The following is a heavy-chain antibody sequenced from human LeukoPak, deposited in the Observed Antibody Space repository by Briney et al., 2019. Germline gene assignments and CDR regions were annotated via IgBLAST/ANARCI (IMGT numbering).Heavy chain of an antibody. Sequence: GRSLRLSCAASGFTFSSYGVHWVRQAPGKGLEWVAVISYDGNNKYYGDSVKGRFTISRDNSKNTLFLQMNSLRTEDTAVYYCAKVHLTYYYDSDGYGFQDHWGQGTLVTVSS. CDR3: AKVHLTYYYDSDGYGFQDH. CDR1: GFTFSSYG. D-gene: IGHD3-22*01. J-gene: IGHJ4*02. CDR2: ISYDGNNK. V-gene: IGHV3-30*18.